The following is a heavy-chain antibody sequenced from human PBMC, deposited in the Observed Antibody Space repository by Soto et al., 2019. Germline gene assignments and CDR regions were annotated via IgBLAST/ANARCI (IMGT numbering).Heavy chain of an antibody. CDR1: GFTFSSYA. CDR3: AKRNIVVVPEPLGY. CDR2: ISGSGGST. Sequence: GGSLRLSCAASGFTFSSYAMSWVRQAPGKGLEWVSAISGSGGSTYYADSVKGRFTISRDNSKDTLYLQMNSLRAEDTAVYYCAKRNIVVVPEPLGYWGQGTLVTVPQ. D-gene: IGHD2-2*01. J-gene: IGHJ4*02. V-gene: IGHV3-23*01.